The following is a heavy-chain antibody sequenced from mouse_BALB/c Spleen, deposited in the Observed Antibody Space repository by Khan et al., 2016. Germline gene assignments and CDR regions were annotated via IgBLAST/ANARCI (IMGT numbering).Heavy chain of an antibody. J-gene: IGHJ1*01. V-gene: IGHV3-2*02. CDR3: ARVPTATRYFDV. CDR2: IKYSGST. CDR1: GYSITSDYA. D-gene: IGHD1-2*01. Sequence: DVQLQESGPGLVKPSQSLSLTCTVTGYSITSDYAWNWIRQFPGNKLEWMGYIKYSGSTTYNPSLKSRISITRDTSKNQFFLQLKSVTTEDTATXYCARVPTATRYFDVWGAGTTVTVSS.